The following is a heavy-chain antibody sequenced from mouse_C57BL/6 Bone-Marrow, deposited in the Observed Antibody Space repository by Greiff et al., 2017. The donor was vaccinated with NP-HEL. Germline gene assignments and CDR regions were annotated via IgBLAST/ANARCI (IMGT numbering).Heavy chain of an antibody. CDR1: GFTFSDYY. Sequence: EVKLMESGGGLVQPGGSLKLSCAASGFTFSDYYMYWVRQTPEKRLEWVAYISNGGGSTYYPDTVKGRFTISRDNAKNTLYLQMSRLKSEDTAMYYCARHPHLDYWGQGTTLTVSS. J-gene: IGHJ2*01. CDR2: ISNGGGST. CDR3: ARHPHLDY. V-gene: IGHV5-12*01.